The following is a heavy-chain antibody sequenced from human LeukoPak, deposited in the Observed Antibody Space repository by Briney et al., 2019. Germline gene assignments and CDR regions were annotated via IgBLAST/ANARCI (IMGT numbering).Heavy chain of an antibody. CDR1: GFTFSSYG. J-gene: IGHJ4*02. CDR3: ARQGSGSYYLDY. Sequence: GGSLRLSCAASGFTFSSYGMHWVRQAPGKGLEWVAVIWYDGSNKYYADSVKGRFTISRDNSKNTLYLQMSSLRAEDTAVYYCARQGSGSYYLDYWGQGTLVTVSS. D-gene: IGHD3-10*01. CDR2: IWYDGSNK. V-gene: IGHV3-33*01.